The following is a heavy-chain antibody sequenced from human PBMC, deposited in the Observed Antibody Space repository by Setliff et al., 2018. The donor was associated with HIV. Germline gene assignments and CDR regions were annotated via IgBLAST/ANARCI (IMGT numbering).Heavy chain of an antibody. V-gene: IGHV1-2*02. Sequence: ASVKVSCKASGYTFNGYYIQWLRQAPGQGLEWMGWSNPKSGGANYAQKFQGRVTMTSDTSVTTVYMELSRLTSDDTAVYFCAKVEQNALRYFGSLPEGEYFQHLCQGTVVTVSS. D-gene: IGHD3-9*01. CDR2: SNPKSGGA. J-gene: IGHJ1*01. CDR3: AKVEQNALRYFGSLPEGEYFQH. CDR1: GYTFNGYY.